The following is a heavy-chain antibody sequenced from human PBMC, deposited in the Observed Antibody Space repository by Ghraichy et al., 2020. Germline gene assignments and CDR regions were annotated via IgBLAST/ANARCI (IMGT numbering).Heavy chain of an antibody. J-gene: IGHJ3*02. CDR2: ISGDGGST. D-gene: IGHD1-26*01. Sequence: GALRLSCAASGFTFDDYAMHWVRQAPGKGLEWVSLISGDGGSTYYADSVKGRFTISRDNSKNSLYLQMNSLRTEDTALYYCAKDIWITTGRGFGAFDIWGQGTMVTVSS. CDR3: AKDIWITTGRGFGAFDI. CDR1: GFTFDDYA. V-gene: IGHV3-43*02.